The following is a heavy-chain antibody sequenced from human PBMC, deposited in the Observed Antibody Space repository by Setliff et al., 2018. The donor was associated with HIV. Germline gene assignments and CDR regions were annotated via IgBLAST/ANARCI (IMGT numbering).Heavy chain of an antibody. CDR1: GGSITSGDYY. V-gene: IGHV4-30-4*08. CDR3: VRVSCSSWYSIPRNYYYSMDV. D-gene: IGHD6-13*01. Sequence: PSETLSLTCTVSGGSITSGDYYWSWIRQPPGKGLEWIGYIYYSGSTYYNSSLKSRVTISVDTSKSQFSLKLSSVTAADTAVYYCVRVSCSSWYSIPRNYYYSMDVWGEGTTVTVSS. CDR2: IYYSGST. J-gene: IGHJ6*03.